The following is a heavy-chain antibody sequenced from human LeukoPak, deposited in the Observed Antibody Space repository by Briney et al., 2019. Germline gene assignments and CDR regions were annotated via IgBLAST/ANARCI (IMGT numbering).Heavy chain of an antibody. D-gene: IGHD3-10*01. CDR3: AKSPTMVRGEYYFDY. Sequence: SETLSLTCTVSGGSISSYYWSWIRQPPGKGLEWIGYIYYSGSTNYNPSLKSRVTISVDTSKNQFSLKPSSVTAADTAVYYCAKSPTMVRGEYYFDYWGQGTLVTVSS. CDR2: IYYSGST. CDR1: GGSISSYY. J-gene: IGHJ4*02. V-gene: IGHV4-59*08.